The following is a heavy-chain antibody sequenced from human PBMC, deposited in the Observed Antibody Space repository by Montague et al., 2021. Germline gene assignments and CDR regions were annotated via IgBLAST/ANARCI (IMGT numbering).Heavy chain of an antibody. J-gene: IGHJ2*01. CDR2: TSNDGTFK. CDR3: AKPIVPTGTWFFDL. Sequence: SLSLSFSASGFTFRNSAMHWVRQAPGKGLEWVAATSNDGTFKYYVDSVKGRFTISRDNSMNTLYLQMNSLRPEDTAVYYCAKPIVPTGTWFFDLWGRGILVTVSS. D-gene: IGHD1-1*01. V-gene: IGHV3-30*18. CDR1: GFTFRNSA.